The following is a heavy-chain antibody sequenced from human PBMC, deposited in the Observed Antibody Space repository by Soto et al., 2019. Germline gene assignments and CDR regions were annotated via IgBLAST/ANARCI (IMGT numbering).Heavy chain of an antibody. V-gene: IGHV1-69*06. CDR3: ARGPLWSRAQSPRGGMDV. D-gene: IGHD3-3*01. CDR2: IVPVFGTA. CDR1: GGTFTSYA. J-gene: IGHJ6*02. Sequence: QVQLLQSGAEVKKPGSSVNVSCKASGGTFTSYAISWVRQAPGQGLGWMGGIVPVFGTATYAQRFQDRVTITEDRSACTAYLEMSDESSDDTAFCYCARGPLWSRAQSPRGGMDVWGQGTAVIVSS.